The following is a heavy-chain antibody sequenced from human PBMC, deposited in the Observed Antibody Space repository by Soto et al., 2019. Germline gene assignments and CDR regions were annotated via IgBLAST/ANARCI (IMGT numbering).Heavy chain of an antibody. D-gene: IGHD3-10*01. J-gene: IGHJ4*02. Sequence: QVQLVQSGAEVKRPGSSVNVSCKASGDTFTFYSINWVRQAPGLGLEWMGRINPILSMSNYAQRFQGRVTMTEDKSTSTAYMELSSLRSEDTAIYYCASSYGSGYRAFDYWGQGALVTVSS. V-gene: IGHV1-69*02. CDR1: GDTFTFYS. CDR3: ASSYGSGYRAFDY. CDR2: INPILSMS.